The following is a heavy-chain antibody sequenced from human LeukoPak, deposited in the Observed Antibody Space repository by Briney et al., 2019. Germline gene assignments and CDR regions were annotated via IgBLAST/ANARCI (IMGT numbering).Heavy chain of an antibody. V-gene: IGHV3-53*01. CDR1: GFTVSSNY. Sequence: GGSLRLSCAASGFTVSSNYMSWVRQAPGKGLEWVSVIYSGGSTYYADSVKGRFTISRGNSKNTLYLQMNSLRAEDTAVYYCARSTRRYFDYWGQGTLVTVSS. CDR2: IYSGGST. J-gene: IGHJ4*02. D-gene: IGHD2-15*01. CDR3: ARSTRRYFDY.